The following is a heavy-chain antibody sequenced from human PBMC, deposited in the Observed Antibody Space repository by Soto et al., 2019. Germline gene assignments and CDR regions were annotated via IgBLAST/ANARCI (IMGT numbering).Heavy chain of an antibody. CDR2: INDSGST. J-gene: IGHJ2*01. V-gene: IGHV4-34*01. D-gene: IGHD4-17*01. Sequence: QVQLQQWGAGLLKPSETLSLTCAVYGGAFSGYYWNWIRQPPGKGLDWIGEINDSGSTNYNPSLKRRVTLPEDTSKNQVSQSLTSVTAGDTAVYYCARGGDYVGGWYFDLWGRGTLVPVSS. CDR3: ARGGDYVGGWYFDL. CDR1: GGAFSGYY.